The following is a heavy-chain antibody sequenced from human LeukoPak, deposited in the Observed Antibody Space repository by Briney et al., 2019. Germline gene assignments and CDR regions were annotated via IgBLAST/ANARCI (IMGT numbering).Heavy chain of an antibody. CDR1: EFTFRKFW. CDR3: ARLNITGNGPDY. Sequence: PGGSLRLSCAASEFTFRKFWMSWVRQAPGRGLEWVAHMNHDGSDKYYVRSVKGRFTISRDNAENSLFLQLSSLRVEDTAVYYCARLNITGNGPDYWGQGTLVTVSS. CDR2: MNHDGSDK. V-gene: IGHV3-7*01. J-gene: IGHJ4*02. D-gene: IGHD2-8*01.